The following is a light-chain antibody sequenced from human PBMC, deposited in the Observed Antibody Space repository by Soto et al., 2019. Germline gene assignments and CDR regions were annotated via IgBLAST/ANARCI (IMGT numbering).Light chain of an antibody. CDR1: SSDVGGSNY. CDR3: SSYAASNNLGV. V-gene: IGLV2-8*01. J-gene: IGLJ2*01. Sequence: QSALTQPPSASGSPGQSVTISCIGTSSDVGGSNYVSWYQQHPGKAPKLMIYEVSKRPSGVPDRFSGYKSGNTASLTVSGHQAEDEADYYCSSYAASNNLGVFGGGTKLTVL. CDR2: EVS.